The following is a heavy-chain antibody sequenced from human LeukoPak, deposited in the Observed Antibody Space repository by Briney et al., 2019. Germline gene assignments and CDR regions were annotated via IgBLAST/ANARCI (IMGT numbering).Heavy chain of an antibody. CDR1: GSTSSRYY. CDR2: INQDGSEK. CDR3: ASAAGWESAY. D-gene: IGHD1-26*01. Sequence: EGSLRLSCAASGSTSSRYYTSWVRQTPEKGLEWVANINQDGSEKNYVDSVKGRFTISRDNAKNSLYLQMNSLRAEDTAVYCCASAAGWESAYWGQGTLVTVSS. V-gene: IGHV3-7*01. J-gene: IGHJ4*02.